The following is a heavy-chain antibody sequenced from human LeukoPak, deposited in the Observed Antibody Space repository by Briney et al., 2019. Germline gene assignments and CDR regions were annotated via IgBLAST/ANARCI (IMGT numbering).Heavy chain of an antibody. J-gene: IGHJ5*02. V-gene: IGHV4-61*02. Sequence: PSETLSLTCTVSGYSISSGYYWSWIRPPAGKGLEWIGRIYTSGSTNYNPSLKSRVTISVDTSKNQFSLKLSSVTAADTAVYYCAREWHCSSTSCYTLWFDPWGQGTLVTVSS. D-gene: IGHD2-2*02. CDR2: IYTSGST. CDR3: AREWHCSSTSCYTLWFDP. CDR1: GYSISSGYY.